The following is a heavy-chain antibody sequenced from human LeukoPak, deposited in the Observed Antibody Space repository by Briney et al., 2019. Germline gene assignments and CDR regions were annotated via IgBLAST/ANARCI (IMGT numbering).Heavy chain of an antibody. CDR1: GFTFSSYA. J-gene: IGHJ4*02. CDR2: ISGSGGST. V-gene: IGHV3-23*01. CDR3: AKGHSSGWYELFDY. D-gene: IGHD6-19*01. Sequence: GGSLRLSCAASGFTFSSYAMSWVRQAPGKGLEWVSAISGSGGSTYYADSVKGRFTISRDNSKNTLCLQMNSLRAEDTAVYYCAKGHSSGWYELFDYWGQGTLVTVSS.